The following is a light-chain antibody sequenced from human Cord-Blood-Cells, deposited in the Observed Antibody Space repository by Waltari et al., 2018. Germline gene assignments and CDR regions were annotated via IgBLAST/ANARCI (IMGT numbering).Light chain of an antibody. CDR2: SNN. Sequence: QSVLTQPPSASGTPGQRVTISCSGSSSNIGSNTVNWYQQLPGTAPKLRIYSNNRRPSGVPERFAGSKSGTSASLAISGLQSEDEADYYCAAWDDSLNGYVFGTGTKVTVL. CDR3: AAWDDSLNGYV. J-gene: IGLJ1*01. V-gene: IGLV1-44*01. CDR1: SSNIGSNT.